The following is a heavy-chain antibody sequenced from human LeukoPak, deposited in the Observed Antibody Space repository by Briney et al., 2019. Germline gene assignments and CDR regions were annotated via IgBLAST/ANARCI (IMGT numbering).Heavy chain of an antibody. CDR1: GFTFDDYA. D-gene: IGHD6-6*01. V-gene: IGHV3-9*01. Sequence: GGSLRLSCAPAGFTFDDYAMHWVRQAPEKGLEWVSGISWNSGSTGYADSVKGRFTIARDNDKNSLYLQMNSLRAEDTALYYCAKDKCSSPGGFLIDYWGQGTLVTVAT. J-gene: IGHJ4*02. CDR2: ISWNSGST. CDR3: AKDKCSSPGGFLIDY.